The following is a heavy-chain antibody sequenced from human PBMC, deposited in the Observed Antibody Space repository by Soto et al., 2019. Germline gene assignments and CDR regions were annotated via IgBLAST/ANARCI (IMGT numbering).Heavy chain of an antibody. Sequence: PGGSLILSCVASGFTFDDHVMRWVRQVPGKGLEWVGHINWDGYSIGYGDSVRGRFTISRDNAKNTLYLQMNSLRPEDTALYYCARSWSGSTSGRVDVWGRGTTVTVSS. CDR1: GFTFDDHV. J-gene: IGHJ6*02. CDR3: ARSWSGSTSGRVDV. D-gene: IGHD3-3*01. V-gene: IGHV3-9*01. CDR2: INWDGYSI.